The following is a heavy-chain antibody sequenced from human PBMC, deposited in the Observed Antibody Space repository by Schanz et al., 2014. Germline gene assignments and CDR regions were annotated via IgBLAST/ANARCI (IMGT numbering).Heavy chain of an antibody. CDR2: IYTSGST. J-gene: IGHJ5*02. CDR3: ARDRGYDFSFDP. Sequence: QVQLQESGPGLVKSSETLSLTCTVSGGSISSFYWGWIRQPAGKGLEWIGRIYTSGSTNYNPSLKSRVPMSLDTSKNQFSLKLSSVTAADTAVYYCARDRGYDFSFDPWGQGTLVTVSS. V-gene: IGHV4-4*07. D-gene: IGHD3-3*01. CDR1: GGSISSFY.